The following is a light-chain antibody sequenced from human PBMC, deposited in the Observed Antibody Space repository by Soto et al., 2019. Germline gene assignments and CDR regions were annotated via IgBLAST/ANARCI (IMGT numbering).Light chain of an antibody. CDR1: QTISSY. J-gene: IGKJ5*01. Sequence: SQLTQSPTSLSASVGDKVTMTCRASQTISSYLNWYQQKPGKAPKLLIYAASSLQSGVPARFSGSGSGTDFTLTISSLEPEDFAVYYCQQRSNWITFGQGTRLEIK. CDR2: AAS. V-gene: IGKV1-39*01. CDR3: QQRSNWIT.